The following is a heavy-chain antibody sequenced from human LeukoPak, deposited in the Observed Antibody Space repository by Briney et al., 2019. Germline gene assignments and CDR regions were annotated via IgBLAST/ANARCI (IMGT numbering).Heavy chain of an antibody. J-gene: IGHJ5*02. D-gene: IGHD3-10*01. CDR1: GYSFTSYW. CDR2: IYPGDSDT. CDR3: ARQPQTHYYGSGSYDNNWFDP. Sequence: GASLKISCKGSGYSFTSYWIGWVRQLPGKGLEWMGTIYPGDSDTRYSPSFQGQVTISADKSISTAYLQWSSLKASDTAMYYCARQPQTHYYGSGSYDNNWFDPWGQGTLVTVSS. V-gene: IGHV5-51*01.